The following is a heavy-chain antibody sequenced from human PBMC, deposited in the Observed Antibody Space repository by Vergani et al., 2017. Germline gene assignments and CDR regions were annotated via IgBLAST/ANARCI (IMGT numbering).Heavy chain of an antibody. CDR1: GFTFDTYT. CDR3: TTAWGLYYLHGEYFQY. D-gene: IGHD3-10*01. V-gene: IGHV3-23*01. Sequence: EVQLLESGGGLVQPGGSRRSSCAGAGFTFDTYTMAYVRQPPGKGLEWVATISSGGGDIFYADSVKGRFTISRDNSKNTLFLQMNSLKDEDTAVYYCTTAWGLYYLHGEYFQYWGRGTLVSVSS. J-gene: IGHJ1*01. CDR2: ISSGGGDI.